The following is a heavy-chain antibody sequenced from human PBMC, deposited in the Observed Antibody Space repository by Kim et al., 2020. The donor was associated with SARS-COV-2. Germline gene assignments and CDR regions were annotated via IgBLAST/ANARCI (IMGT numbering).Heavy chain of an antibody. J-gene: IGHJ5*02. Sequence: GDAVKGRFTISRDNSKNTVYLQMNSLRAEDTARYYGAKDPVAGGKVGWFDPWGQGTQVTVSS. V-gene: IGHV3-23*02. CDR3: AKDPVAGGKVGWFDP. D-gene: IGHD1-26*01.